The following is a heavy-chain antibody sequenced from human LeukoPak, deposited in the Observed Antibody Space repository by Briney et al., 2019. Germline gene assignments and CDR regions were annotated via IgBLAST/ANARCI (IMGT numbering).Heavy chain of an antibody. CDR2: IYYSGST. V-gene: IGHV4-59*01. CDR3: ARDEGYCGGDCYFY. Sequence: SETLSLTCTVSGSSISNYYWSWIRQPPGKGLEWIGYIYYSGSTNYNPSLKSRVTISVDTSKNQFSLRLSSVTAADTAVYYCARDEGYCGGDCYFYWGQGTLVTASS. CDR1: GSSISNYY. J-gene: IGHJ4*02. D-gene: IGHD2-21*02.